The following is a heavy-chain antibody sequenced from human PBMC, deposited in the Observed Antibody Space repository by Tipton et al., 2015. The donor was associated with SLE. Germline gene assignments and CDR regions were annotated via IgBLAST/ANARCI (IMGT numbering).Heavy chain of an antibody. CDR1: GFSFSNYA. Sequence: SLRLSCAASGFSFSNYAMHWVRQAPGKGLEWVSLIWYDGSNQLYADSVKGRFTISRDNAKNTMYLQMRSLRAEDAAVYYCVRDLAGRMGYWGQGTLVTVSS. D-gene: IGHD6-13*01. CDR2: IWYDGSNQ. V-gene: IGHV3-33*08. CDR3: VRDLAGRMGY. J-gene: IGHJ4*02.